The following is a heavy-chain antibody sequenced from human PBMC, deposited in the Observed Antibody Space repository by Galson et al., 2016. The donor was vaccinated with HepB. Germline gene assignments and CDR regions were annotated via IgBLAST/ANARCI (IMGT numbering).Heavy chain of an antibody. V-gene: IGHV1-69*13. CDR3: ARDRQQLVGEYNWFDP. J-gene: IGHJ5*02. Sequence: SVKVSCKASGGMFSSYCISWVRQAPGQGLEWMGGIVPSFGTANYAQKFQGRVTITADESTSTAYMELSSLRSEDTAVYYCARDRQQLVGEYNWFDPWGQGTLVTVSS. CDR2: IVPSFGTA. D-gene: IGHD6-13*01. CDR1: GGMFSSYC.